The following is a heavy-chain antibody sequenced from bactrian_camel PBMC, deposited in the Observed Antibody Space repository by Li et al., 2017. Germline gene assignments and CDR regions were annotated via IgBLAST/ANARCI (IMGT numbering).Heavy chain of an antibody. Sequence: HVQLVESGGGLVQPGGSLRLSCAAAGYDMSWFRQVPGREREGIASLYISGRTKIADSVKGRFTISRDNAEGTLYLEMNSLKVEDTAMYYCVAARYCKTAADLDRYLEVGGHGTQVTVS. CDR1: GYD. J-gene: IGHJ2*01. D-gene: IGHD5*01. V-gene: IGHV3S53*01. CDR2: LYISGRT. CDR3: VAARYCKTAADLDRYLEV.